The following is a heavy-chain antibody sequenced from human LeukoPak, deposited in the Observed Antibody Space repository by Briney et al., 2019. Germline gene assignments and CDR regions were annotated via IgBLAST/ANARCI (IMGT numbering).Heavy chain of an antibody. CDR3: AKVVYDSSGYYFYY. CDR1: GFTFSSYA. CDR2: ISGSGGRT. V-gene: IGHV3-23*01. Sequence: PGGSLRLSCAAPGFTFSSYAMSWVRQAPGKGLEWVSAISGSGGRTYYADSVKGRFTISRDNSKNTLYLQMNSLRAEDTAVYYCAKVVYDSSGYYFYYWGQGTLVTVSS. D-gene: IGHD3-22*01. J-gene: IGHJ1*01.